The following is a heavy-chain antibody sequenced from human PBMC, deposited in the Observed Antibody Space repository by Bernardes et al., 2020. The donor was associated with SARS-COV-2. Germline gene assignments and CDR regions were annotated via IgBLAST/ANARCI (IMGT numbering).Heavy chain of an antibody. CDR2: IYSGGST. CDR1: GFTVSSNY. D-gene: IGHD3-9*01. Sequence: VGSLRLSCAASGFTVSSNYMSWVRQAPGKGLEWVSVIYSGGSTYYADSVKGRFTISRDNSKNTLYLQMNSLRAEDTAVYYCARDLDFNWFDPWGQGTLVTVSS. V-gene: IGHV3-66*02. J-gene: IGHJ5*02. CDR3: ARDLDFNWFDP.